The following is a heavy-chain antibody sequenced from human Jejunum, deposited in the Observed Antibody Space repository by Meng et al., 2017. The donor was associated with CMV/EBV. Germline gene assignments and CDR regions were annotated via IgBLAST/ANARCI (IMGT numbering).Heavy chain of an antibody. CDR2: ISSSGDNT. Sequence: RNYAMSWVRQAAGKGLEWVSAISSSGDNTWYADSVKGRFTISRDNSKNSLYLQMNSLRTEDTAIYYCAKARDSSRYCSGTSCPIDCWGQGTLVTVSS. CDR1: RNYA. D-gene: IGHD2-2*01. V-gene: IGHV3-23*01. CDR3: AKARDSSRYCSGTSCPIDC. J-gene: IGHJ4*02.